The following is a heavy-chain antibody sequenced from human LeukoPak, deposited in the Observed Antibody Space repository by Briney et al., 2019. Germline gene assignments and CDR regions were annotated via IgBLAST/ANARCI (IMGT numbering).Heavy chain of an antibody. CDR1: GGTFSSYA. CDR3: ASETAMGHFDY. D-gene: IGHD5-18*01. J-gene: IGHJ4*02. V-gene: IGHV1-69*04. Sequence: SVKVSCKASGGTFSSYAISWVRQAPGQGLEWMGRIIPILGIANYAQKFQGRVTITADKSTSTAYMELSSLRSDDTAVYYCASETAMGHFDYWGQGTLVTVSS. CDR2: IIPILGIA.